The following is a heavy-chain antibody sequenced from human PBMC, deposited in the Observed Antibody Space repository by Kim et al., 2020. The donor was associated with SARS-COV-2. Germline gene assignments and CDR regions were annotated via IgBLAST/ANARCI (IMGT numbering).Heavy chain of an antibody. D-gene: IGHD3-16*01. CDR2: IFPSGRT. V-gene: IGHV4-4*08. J-gene: IGHJ4*02. Sequence: SESLSLTCTVSGGTFTSDYWMWIRQPPGKGLEWVGSIFPSGRTVYNDSLMSRLAVSVDTSNSYSSLILWAVTEADTAVYYCASGHTGLGNWGQGTLVTVSS. CDR3: ASGHTGLGN. CDR1: GGTFTSDY.